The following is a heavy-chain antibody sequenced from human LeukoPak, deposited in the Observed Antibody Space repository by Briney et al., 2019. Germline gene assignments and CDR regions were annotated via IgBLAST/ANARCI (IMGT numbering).Heavy chain of an antibody. J-gene: IGHJ4*02. Sequence: ASVKVSCKASGYTFTNYGISWVRQAPGQGLEWMGWISAYNGNTNYAQKLQGRVTMTTDTSTSTAYMELRSLRSDDTAVYYCARRARSSRDKIRSGQEGLGYWGQGTLVTVSS. CDR1: GYTFTNYG. D-gene: IGHD3/OR15-3a*01. CDR3: ARRARSSRDKIRSGQEGLGY. V-gene: IGHV1-18*01. CDR2: ISAYNGNT.